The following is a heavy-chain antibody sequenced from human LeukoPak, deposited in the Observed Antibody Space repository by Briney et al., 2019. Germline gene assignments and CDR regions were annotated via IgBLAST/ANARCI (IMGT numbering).Heavy chain of an antibody. CDR1: GYSFTSYW. D-gene: IGHD2-2*01. Sequence: GESLKISCKVSGYSFTSYWISWVRQMPGKGLEWMGRIDPSDSYTNYSPSFQGHVIISADKSISTAYLQWSSLKASDTAMYYCATSGKYCSSTSCYAGQDWGQGTLVTVSS. J-gene: IGHJ4*02. V-gene: IGHV5-10-1*01. CDR3: ATSGKYCSSTSCYAGQD. CDR2: IDPSDSYT.